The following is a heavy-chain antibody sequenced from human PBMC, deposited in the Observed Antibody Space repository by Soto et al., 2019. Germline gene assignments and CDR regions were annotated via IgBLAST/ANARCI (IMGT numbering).Heavy chain of an antibody. CDR1: GYTFTSYG. Sequence: QVQLVQSGAEVKKPGASVKVSCKASGYTFTSYGISWVRQAPGQGLEWMGWISAYNGNTNYAQKLQGRVTMTTGTSTGTAYMELRSLRSYDTAVYYCARLALAVADSPLDYWGQGTLVTVSS. CDR2: ISAYNGNT. CDR3: ARLALAVADSPLDY. V-gene: IGHV1-18*04. J-gene: IGHJ4*02. D-gene: IGHD6-19*01.